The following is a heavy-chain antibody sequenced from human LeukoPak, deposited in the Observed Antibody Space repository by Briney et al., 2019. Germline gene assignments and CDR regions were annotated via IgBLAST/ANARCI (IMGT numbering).Heavy chain of an antibody. V-gene: IGHV1-69*13. CDR3: ARRYSGSYSFFDY. D-gene: IGHD1-26*01. CDR2: IIPIFGTA. J-gene: IGHJ4*02. CDR1: GGTFSSYA. Sequence: SVKVSCKASGGTFSSYAISWVRQAPGQGLEWMGGIIPIFGTANYAQKFQGRVTITADESTSTAYMELSSLRSEDTAVYYCARRYSGSYSFFDYWGRGTLVTVSS.